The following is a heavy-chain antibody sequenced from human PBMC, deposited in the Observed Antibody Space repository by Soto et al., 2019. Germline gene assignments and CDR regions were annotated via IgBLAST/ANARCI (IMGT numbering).Heavy chain of an antibody. CDR1: GDSISSADYY. CDR3: ARELYPPLFDY. V-gene: IGHV4-30-4*01. Sequence: QVQLQESGPGLVKPSQTLSLTCTVSGDSISSADYYWSWIRQPPGQGLEWIGYVYHSGSPYYNPSLKSRVTMSIDTSKNQFSLKRSSVTAADTAVYYLARELYPPLFDYWGQGTLVTVSS. CDR2: VYHSGSP. D-gene: IGHD2-8*01. J-gene: IGHJ4*02.